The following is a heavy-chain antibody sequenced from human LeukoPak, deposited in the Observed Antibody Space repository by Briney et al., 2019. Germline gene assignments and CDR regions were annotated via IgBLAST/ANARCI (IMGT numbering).Heavy chain of an antibody. V-gene: IGHV3-23*01. J-gene: IGHJ4*02. CDR2: ISGSGGST. CDR3: AKDRTYYYDSSGPTTLFDY. D-gene: IGHD3-22*01. CDR1: GFTFSSYA. Sequence: GGSLRLSCAASGFTFSSYAMSWVRQAPGKGLEWVSAISGSGGSTYYADSVKGRFTISRDNSKNTLYLQMNSLRAEDTAVYYCAKDRTYYYDSSGPTTLFDYWGQGTLVTVSS.